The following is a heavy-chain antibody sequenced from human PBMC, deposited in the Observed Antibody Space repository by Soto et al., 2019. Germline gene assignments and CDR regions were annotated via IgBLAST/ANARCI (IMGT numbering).Heavy chain of an antibody. CDR2: ISGDETTI. D-gene: IGHD3-9*01. CDR1: GFPFSSYW. V-gene: IGHV3-74*01. Sequence: EVQLVESGGDSVQPGGSLRLSCAASGFPFSSYWMHWVRHTPGKGLEWVSRISGDETTIYYADSVTGRFTVSRDNAKNTLSLQMSGLGAEDTAVYYCAREYYGLLTGYYNDHWGQGTLVSVSS. CDR3: AREYYGLLTGYYNDH. J-gene: IGHJ4*02.